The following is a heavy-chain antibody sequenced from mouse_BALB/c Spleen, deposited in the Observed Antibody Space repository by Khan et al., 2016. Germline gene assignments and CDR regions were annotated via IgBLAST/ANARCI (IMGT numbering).Heavy chain of an antibody. CDR1: GFSLTNSG. V-gene: IGHV2-9*02. J-gene: IGHJ3*01. Sequence: QVQLKESGPGLVAPSQSLSITCTVSGFSLTNSGVHWVRQPPGKGLDWLGVIWAGGSTDYNSALLSRLSITKDNSQNQVFLTMNSLQTDDTAMYYCARDDQDYDAWFASWGQGTLVTVSA. D-gene: IGHD2-4*01. CDR2: IWAGGST. CDR3: ARDDQDYDAWFAS.